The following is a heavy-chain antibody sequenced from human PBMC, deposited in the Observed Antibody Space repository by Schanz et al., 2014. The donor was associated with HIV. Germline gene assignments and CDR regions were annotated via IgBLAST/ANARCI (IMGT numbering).Heavy chain of an antibody. CDR2: MNQDGSRK. D-gene: IGHD3-22*01. CDR3: VHDDSDNDGFEM. J-gene: IGHJ3*02. Sequence: EVHLVESGGGLVQPGGSLRLSCAASGFTFSSYWMTWVRQPQGKGLEMVANMNQDGSRKYYVDSVKGRFTISRDNAANSLFLQMNSLRAEDTAVYYCVHDDSDNDGFEMWGQGTMVTVSS. V-gene: IGHV3-7*01. CDR1: GFTFSSYW.